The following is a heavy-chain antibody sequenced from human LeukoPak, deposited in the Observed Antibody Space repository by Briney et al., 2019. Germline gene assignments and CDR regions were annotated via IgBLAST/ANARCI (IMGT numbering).Heavy chain of an antibody. CDR2: IYYSGST. V-gene: IGHV4-39*07. J-gene: IGHJ4*02. Sequence: SSETLSLTCTVSGGSISSSSYYWGWIRQPPGKGLEWIGSIYYSGSTYYNPSLKSRATISVDTSKNQFSLKLSSVTAADTAVYYCARGGYDYVWGSYRYSDYWGQGTLVTVSS. CDR3: ARGGYDYVWGSYRYSDY. CDR1: GGSISSSSYY. D-gene: IGHD3-16*02.